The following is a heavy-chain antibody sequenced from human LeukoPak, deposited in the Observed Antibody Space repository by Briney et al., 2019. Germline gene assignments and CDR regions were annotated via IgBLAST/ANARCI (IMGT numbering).Heavy chain of an antibody. Sequence: ASVKVSCKASGYTFTSYYMHWVRQAPGQGLEWMGIINPSGGSTSNAQKFQGRVTMTRDTSTSTVYMELSSLRSEDTAVYYCARNAYYYDSSGYYFRRDAFDIWGQGTMVTVSS. V-gene: IGHV1-46*01. CDR3: ARNAYYYDSSGYYFRRDAFDI. CDR1: GYTFTSYY. CDR2: INPSGGST. J-gene: IGHJ3*02. D-gene: IGHD3-22*01.